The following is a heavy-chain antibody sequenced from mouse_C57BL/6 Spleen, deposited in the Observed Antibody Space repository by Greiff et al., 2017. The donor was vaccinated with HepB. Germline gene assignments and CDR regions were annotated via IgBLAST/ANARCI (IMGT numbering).Heavy chain of an antibody. V-gene: IGHV5-16*01. CDR3: ARDYGSSYNWYFDV. CDR1: GFTFSDYY. J-gene: IGHJ1*03. CDR2: INYDGSST. Sequence: EVMLVESEGGLVQPGSSMKLSCTASGFTFSDYYMAWVRQVPEKGLEWVANINYDGSSTYYLDSLKSRFIISIDNAKNILYLQMSSLKSEDTATYYCARDYGSSYNWYFDVWGTGTTVTVSS. D-gene: IGHD1-1*01.